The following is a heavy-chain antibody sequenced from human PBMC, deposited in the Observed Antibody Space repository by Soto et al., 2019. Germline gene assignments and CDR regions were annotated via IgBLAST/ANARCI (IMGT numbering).Heavy chain of an antibody. Sequence: ASVKVSCKASGYTFTSYYMHWVRQAPGQGLEWMGIINPSGGSTSYAQKFQGRVTMTRDTSTSTVYMELSSLRSEDTAVYYCAREPIAVAGPYYYRMDVWGQGTTVTVSS. CDR1: GYTFTSYY. CDR2: INPSGGST. V-gene: IGHV1-46*01. D-gene: IGHD6-19*01. J-gene: IGHJ6*02. CDR3: AREPIAVAGPYYYRMDV.